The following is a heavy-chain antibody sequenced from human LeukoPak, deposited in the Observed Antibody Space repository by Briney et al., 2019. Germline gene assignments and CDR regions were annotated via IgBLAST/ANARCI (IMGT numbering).Heavy chain of an antibody. J-gene: IGHJ4*02. CDR2: IYYSGTT. CDR1: GGSISSYY. D-gene: IGHD4-17*01. CDR3: ARGPGNYGESYYFDY. V-gene: IGHV4-59*12. Sequence: SETLSLTCTVSGGSISSYYLSWIRQPPGKELEWIGYIYYSGTTKYNPSLMSRVTISVDTSKNQFSLKLSSVTAADTAVYYCARGPGNYGESYYFDYWGQGTLVTVSS.